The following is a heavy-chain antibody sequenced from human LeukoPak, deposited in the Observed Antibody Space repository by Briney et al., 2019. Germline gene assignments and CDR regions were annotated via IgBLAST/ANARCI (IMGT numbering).Heavy chain of an antibody. Sequence: PGGSLRLSCAASGFTFSSYAMHWVRQAPGKGLEWVAVISYDGSNKYYADSVKGRFTISRDNSKNTLYLQMNSPRAEDTAVYYCVGGDYWGQGTLVTVSS. CDR3: VGGDY. V-gene: IGHV3-30*04. J-gene: IGHJ4*02. CDR2: ISYDGSNK. CDR1: GFTFSSYA.